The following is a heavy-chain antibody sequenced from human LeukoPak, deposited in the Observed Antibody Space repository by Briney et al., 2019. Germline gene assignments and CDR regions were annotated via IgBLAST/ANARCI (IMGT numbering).Heavy chain of an antibody. J-gene: IGHJ4*02. V-gene: IGHV6-1*01. Sequence: SHTLSLTCAISGDSVSSNSAAWNWIRQSPSRGLEWLGRTYYRSKWYSDYAVSVKSPLTINPDTSMNQFSLQLNSVTPEDTAVYYCARDSSGWRSIFDYWGQGTLVSVSS. CDR2: TYYRSKWYS. CDR3: ARDSSGWRSIFDY. D-gene: IGHD6-19*01. CDR1: GDSVSSNSAA.